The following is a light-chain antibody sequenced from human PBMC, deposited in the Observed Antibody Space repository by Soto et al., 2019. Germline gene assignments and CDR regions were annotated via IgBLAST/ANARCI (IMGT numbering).Light chain of an antibody. J-gene: IGKJ2*01. V-gene: IGKV1-39*01. CDR2: SAS. CDR1: QRIESY. CDR3: QQSHSTPYT. Sequence: DIQMTQSPSSLSASVGDRVTITCRASQRIESYLNWYQRKPGKAPKLLIHSASRLQSGVPSRFSGSGCGTDFTLTSSSLQPEDFATDYCQQSHSTPYTFGQGNKLEI.